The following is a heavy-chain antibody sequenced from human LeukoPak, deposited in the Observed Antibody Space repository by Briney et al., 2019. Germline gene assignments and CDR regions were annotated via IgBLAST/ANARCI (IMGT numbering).Heavy chain of an antibody. V-gene: IGHV3-30-3*01. Sequence: GGSLRLSCAASGFTFSSYAMHWVRQAPGKGLEWVAVISYDGSNKYYADSVKGRFTISRDNSKNTLYLQMNSLRAEDTAVYYCARDRGSGSYMDYWGQGTLVTVSS. D-gene: IGHD3-10*01. CDR3: ARDRGSGSYMDY. J-gene: IGHJ4*02. CDR2: ISYDGSNK. CDR1: GFTFSSYA.